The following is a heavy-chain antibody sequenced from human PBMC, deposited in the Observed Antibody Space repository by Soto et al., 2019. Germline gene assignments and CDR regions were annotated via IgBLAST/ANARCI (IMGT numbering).Heavy chain of an antibody. CDR2: IYYDGRT. Sequence: QVQLQESGPGLVRPSQTLSLTCTVSGGSISSGDSYWSWLRQHPGKGLEWIAYIYYDGRTAYNPSLKSRLTISADTSNKQFSLKVTSVTAADTAVYYCAREGYNYHGMDVWGQGTTVTVSS. V-gene: IGHV4-31*03. J-gene: IGHJ6*02. CDR3: AREGYNYHGMDV. CDR1: GGSISSGDSY.